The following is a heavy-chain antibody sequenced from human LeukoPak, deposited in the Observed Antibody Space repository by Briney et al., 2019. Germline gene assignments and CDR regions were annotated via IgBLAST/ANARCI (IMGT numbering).Heavy chain of an antibody. D-gene: IGHD5-18*01. CDR1: GGSISSYY. V-gene: IGHV4-59*01. CDR3: GREGGGYSYGWDY. CDR2: IYYSGST. Sequence: PSETLSLTCTVSGGSISSYYWSWIRQPPGEGLEWIGYIYYSGSTNYNPSLKSRVTISVDTSKNQFSLKLSSLTAADTAVYYCGREGGGYSYGWDYWGQGTLVTVSS. J-gene: IGHJ4*02.